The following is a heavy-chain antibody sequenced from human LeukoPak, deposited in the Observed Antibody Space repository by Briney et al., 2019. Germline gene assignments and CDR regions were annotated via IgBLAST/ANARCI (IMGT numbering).Heavy chain of an antibody. J-gene: IGHJ2*01. Sequence: KPSETLSLTCAVSGYSISSGYYWGWIRQPPGKGLEWIRSIYHSGSTYYNPSLKSRVTISVDTSKNQFSLKLSSVTAADTAVYYCARVRPYYYDSSGAWRYYDLWGRGTLVTVSS. CDR1: GYSISSGYY. CDR3: ARVRPYYYDSSGAWRYYDL. D-gene: IGHD3-22*01. V-gene: IGHV4-38-2*01. CDR2: IYHSGST.